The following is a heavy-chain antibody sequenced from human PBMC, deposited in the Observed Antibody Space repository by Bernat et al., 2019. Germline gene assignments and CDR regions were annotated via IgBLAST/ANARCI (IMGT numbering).Heavy chain of an antibody. V-gene: IGHV3-48*02. Sequence: EVQLVESGGGLVQPGGSLRLSCAASGFSFSNYNMNWVRQAPGKGLEWVSYISSSSNTIYYADSVKGRFTISRENAKNSLYLQMNSLREEDTDVDNCARDQAIGYWGQGTLVTVSS. CDR2: ISSSSNTI. CDR1: GFSFSNYN. J-gene: IGHJ4*02. D-gene: IGHD3-10*01. CDR3: ARDQAIGY.